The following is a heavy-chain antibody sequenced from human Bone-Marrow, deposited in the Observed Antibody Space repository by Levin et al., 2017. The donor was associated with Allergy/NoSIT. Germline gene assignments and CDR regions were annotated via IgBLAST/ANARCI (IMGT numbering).Heavy chain of an antibody. Sequence: SETLSLTCAVYGGSFSGYYWSWIRQPPGKGLEWIGEINHSGSTNYNPSLKSRVTISVDTSKNQFSLKLSSVTAADTAVYYCARSYPRIAVATTGYWGQGTLVTVSS. CDR2: INHSGST. CDR3: ARSYPRIAVATTGY. J-gene: IGHJ4*02. V-gene: IGHV4-34*01. D-gene: IGHD6-19*01. CDR1: GGSFSGYY.